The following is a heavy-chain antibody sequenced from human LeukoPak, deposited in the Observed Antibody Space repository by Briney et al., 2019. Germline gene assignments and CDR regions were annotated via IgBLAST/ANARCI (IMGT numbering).Heavy chain of an antibody. J-gene: IGHJ4*02. CDR2: ISGSGGST. D-gene: IGHD3-16*01. CDR3: ASNWAYDYVVQSY. CDR1: GFTFSSYA. Sequence: GGSLRLSCAASGFTFSSYAMSWVRQAPGKGLEWVSAISGSGGSTYYAESVKGRFTFSRDNSKRTMYLQLKSLKAEDTAVYYCASNWAYDYVVQSYWGQGTLVTVSS. V-gene: IGHV3-23*01.